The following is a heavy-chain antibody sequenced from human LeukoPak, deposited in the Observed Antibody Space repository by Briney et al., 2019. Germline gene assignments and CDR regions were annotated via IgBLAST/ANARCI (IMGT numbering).Heavy chain of an antibody. CDR1: GYSLSDFS. Sequence: ASVKVSCKASGYSLSDFSMYWVRQAPGQGLEWMGWINPNSGGTNYAQKFQGRVTMTRDTSISTAYMELSRLRSDDTAVYYCATLPRDYWGQGTLVTVSS. CDR2: INPNSGGT. V-gene: IGHV1-2*02. J-gene: IGHJ4*02. D-gene: IGHD3-16*02. CDR3: ATLPRDY.